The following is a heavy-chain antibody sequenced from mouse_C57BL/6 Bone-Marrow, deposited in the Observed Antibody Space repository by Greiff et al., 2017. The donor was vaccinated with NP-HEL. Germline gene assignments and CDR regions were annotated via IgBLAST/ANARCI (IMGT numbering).Heavy chain of an antibody. CDR2: INPNNGGT. CDR1: GYTFTDYY. Sequence: VQLQQSGPELVKPGASVKISCKASGYTFTDYYMNWVKQSHGKSLEWIGDINPNNGGTSYNQKFKGKAALTVDKSSSTAYMELRSLTSEDSAVYYCARDSYDGYAKGYWGKGPSVTVAS. V-gene: IGHV1-26*01. J-gene: IGHJ4*01. D-gene: IGHD1-2*01. CDR3: ARDSYDGYAKGY.